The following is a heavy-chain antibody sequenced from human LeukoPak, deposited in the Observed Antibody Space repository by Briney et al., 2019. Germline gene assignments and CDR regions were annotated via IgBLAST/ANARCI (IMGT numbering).Heavy chain of an antibody. V-gene: IGHV4-4*07. CDR3: ARDNGSGYTKGYEHYYYYLDV. D-gene: IGHD3-3*02. J-gene: IGHJ6*03. Sequence: PSETLSLTCTVSGDSISDDYYTWMRQPAGKGLEWIGRIHSGGSTNYNPSLMSRVTLSIDKSKKHISLRLTSVTAADTALYYCARDNGSGYTKGYEHYYYYLDVWGKGTTVTVSS. CDR1: GDSISDDY. CDR2: IHSGGST.